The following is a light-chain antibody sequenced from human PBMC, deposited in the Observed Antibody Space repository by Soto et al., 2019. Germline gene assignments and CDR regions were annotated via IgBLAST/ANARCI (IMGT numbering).Light chain of an antibody. Sequence: QSALTQPASVSGSPGQSITMSCTGTTSDVGSYSLLSWYQQHPGKAPKLMIYEDSKRPSGVSNRFSGSKSGNTASRTISGLQAEDEADYYCYSYAGSSIYVFGTGTKLTVL. CDR2: EDS. CDR1: TSDVGSYSL. CDR3: YSYAGSSIYV. V-gene: IGLV2-23*01. J-gene: IGLJ1*01.